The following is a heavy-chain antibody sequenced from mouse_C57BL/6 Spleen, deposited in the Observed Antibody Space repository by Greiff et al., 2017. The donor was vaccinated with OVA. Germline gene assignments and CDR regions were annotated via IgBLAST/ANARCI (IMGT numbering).Heavy chain of an antibody. V-gene: IGHV5-17*01. CDR1: GFTFSDYG. Sequence: EVHLVASGGGLVKPGGSLKLSCAASGFTFSDYGMHWVRQAPEKGLEWVAYISSGSSTIYYADTVKGRFTIARDNAKNTLFLQMTSLRSEDTAMYYCARELRYAMDYWGQGTSVTVSS. D-gene: IGHD1-1*01. J-gene: IGHJ4*01. CDR3: ARELRYAMDY. CDR2: ISSGSSTI.